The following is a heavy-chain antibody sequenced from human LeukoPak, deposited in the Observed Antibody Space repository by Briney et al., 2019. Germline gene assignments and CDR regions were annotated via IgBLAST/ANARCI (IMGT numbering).Heavy chain of an antibody. D-gene: IGHD2-8*02. Sequence: GGSLRLSCAASGFTFSSFAMTWVRQAPGKGLEWVSGFDGNGPNAYYADSVKGRWTISRDNSRNTLYLEMNSLRPEDTAIYYCAKPRTTGLGWAQFDYWGQGSLVTVSS. CDR3: AKPRTTGLGWAQFDY. J-gene: IGHJ4*02. V-gene: IGHV3-23*01. CDR2: FDGNGPNA. CDR1: GFTFSSFA.